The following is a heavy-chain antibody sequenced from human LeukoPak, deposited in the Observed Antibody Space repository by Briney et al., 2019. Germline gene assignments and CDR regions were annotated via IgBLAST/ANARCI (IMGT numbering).Heavy chain of an antibody. CDR1: GGSFSGYY. J-gene: IGHJ4*02. CDR2: INHSGST. V-gene: IGHV4-34*01. D-gene: IGHD3-22*01. CDR3: ARVHYYDSSGYGYFDY. Sequence: SSETLSLTCAVYGGSFSGYYWSWIRQPPGKGLEWIGEINHSGSTNYNPSLKSRVTISVDTSKNQFSLKLSSVTAADTAVYYCARVHYYDSSGYGYFDYWGQGTLVTVSS.